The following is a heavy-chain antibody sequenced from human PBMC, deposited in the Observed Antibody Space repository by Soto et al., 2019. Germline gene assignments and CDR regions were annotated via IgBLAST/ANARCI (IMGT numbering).Heavy chain of an antibody. CDR1: GHNFTNSG. Sequence: ASVKVSCKASGHNFTNSGISWVRQAPGQGLEWMGWTSADNSNTRYAQKLQGRVTMTTDTSTNTAYLELRSLRSDDTAVFYCAREGQQLAPENYYYYYGMDVWGQGTTVTVSS. V-gene: IGHV1-18*01. CDR3: AREGQQLAPENYYYYYGMDV. J-gene: IGHJ6*02. D-gene: IGHD6-13*01. CDR2: TSADNSNT.